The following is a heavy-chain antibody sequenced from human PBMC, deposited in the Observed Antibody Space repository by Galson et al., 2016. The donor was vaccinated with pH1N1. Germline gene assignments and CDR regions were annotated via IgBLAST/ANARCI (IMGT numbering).Heavy chain of an antibody. D-gene: IGHD6-19*01. J-gene: IGHJ6*02. V-gene: IGHV3-30-3*01. CDR3: ARETPYSSGWGYYYGMDV. CDR2: TSYDGSNK. CDR1: GFTFSTYA. Sequence: SLRLSCAASGFTFSTYAMHWVRQAPGKGLEWVALTSYDGSNKYYADSVKGRLTISRDNSKNTLYLEMNSLRAEDTAVYYCARETPYSSGWGYYYGMDVWGQGTTVTVSS.